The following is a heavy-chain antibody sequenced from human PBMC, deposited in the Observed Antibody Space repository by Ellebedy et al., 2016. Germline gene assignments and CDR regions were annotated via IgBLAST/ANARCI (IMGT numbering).Heavy chain of an antibody. J-gene: IGHJ5*02. V-gene: IGHV3-21*01. CDR2: IISSGTDM. CDR1: GLTVSSFF. D-gene: IGHD3-16*01. Sequence: GESLKISCAPSGLTVSSFFMGWVRQAPGKGLEWVSSIISSGTDMYYADSVKGRFTISRDNAKNSLYLQMNSLRAEDTAVYYCVRGVGGTSLNWFDPWGQGTLVTVSS. CDR3: VRGVGGTSLNWFDP.